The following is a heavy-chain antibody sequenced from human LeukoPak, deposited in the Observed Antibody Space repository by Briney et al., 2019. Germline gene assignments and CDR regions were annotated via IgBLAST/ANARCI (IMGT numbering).Heavy chain of an antibody. J-gene: IGHJ5*01. D-gene: IGHD5-24*01. Sequence: SETLSLTCTVSGGSISSYYWSWIRQSPGKGLEWIGYIYSSGSTSYNASLKSRVTISVDTSKNQFSLNLTFATAADTAVYYCARCGGGGYNYDSWGQGILVTVSS. CDR2: IYSSGST. V-gene: IGHV4-59*08. CDR3: ARCGGGGYNYDS. CDR1: GGSISSYY.